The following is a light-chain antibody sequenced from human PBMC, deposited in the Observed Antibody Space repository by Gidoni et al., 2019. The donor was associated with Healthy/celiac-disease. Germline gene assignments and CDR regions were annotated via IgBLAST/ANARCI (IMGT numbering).Light chain of an antibody. Sequence: DIQLTQSPSSLSASVGDRVTITCRASQSSSSYVNWYQQKPGKAPKLLIYAASSLQSGVQARFSGRGSGTEFTLTISSLQPEDVATYYCQQSDSTPRTFGQGTKVEIK. CDR1: QSSSSY. V-gene: IGKV1-39*01. J-gene: IGKJ1*01. CDR2: AAS. CDR3: QQSDSTPRT.